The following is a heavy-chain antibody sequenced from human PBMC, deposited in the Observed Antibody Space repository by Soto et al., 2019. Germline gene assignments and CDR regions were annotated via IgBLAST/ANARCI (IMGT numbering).Heavy chain of an antibody. CDR3: ARDITKWNDYGDYSSSSYYYYYGMDV. Sequence: GGSLRLSCAASGFTFSSYAMHWVRQAPGKGLEWVAVISYDGSNKYYADSVKGRFTISRDNSKNTLYLQMNSLRAEDTAVYCCARDITKWNDYGDYSSSSYYYYYGMDVWGQGTTVTVSS. CDR1: GFTFSSYA. CDR2: ISYDGSNK. V-gene: IGHV3-30-3*01. D-gene: IGHD4-17*01. J-gene: IGHJ6*02.